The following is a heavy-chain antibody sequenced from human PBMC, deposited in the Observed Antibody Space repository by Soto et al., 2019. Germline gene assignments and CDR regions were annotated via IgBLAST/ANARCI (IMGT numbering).Heavy chain of an antibody. Sequence: PSETLSLTWTVPGDSLSSGGHYWSWIRQHPGKGLEWIGHIYDSVNTYYSPSLRSRVTISADMSKNHFSLNLRSVTAAHTALYYCARVATRGYLAILTDNWCQESLQTISS. V-gene: IGHV4-31*02. D-gene: IGHD3-3*02. CDR1: GDSLSSGGHY. J-gene: IGHJ4*02. CDR3: ARVATRGYLAILTDN. CDR2: IYDSVNT.